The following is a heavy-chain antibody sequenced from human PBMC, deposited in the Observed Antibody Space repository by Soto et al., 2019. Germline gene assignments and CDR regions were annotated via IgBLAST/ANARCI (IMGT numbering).Heavy chain of an antibody. CDR2: ISYDGSNK. V-gene: IGHV3-30*18. CDR3: AKAYAVPAATASFDY. Sequence: QVQLVESGGGVVQPGRSLRLSCAASGFTFSSYGMYWVRQAPGKGLAWVAVISYDGSNKYYADSVKGRFSISRDNSKNTLYLQMDSLRAEDTALYYCAKAYAVPAATASFDYWGQGTLVTVSS. D-gene: IGHD2-2*01. J-gene: IGHJ4*02. CDR1: GFTFSSYG.